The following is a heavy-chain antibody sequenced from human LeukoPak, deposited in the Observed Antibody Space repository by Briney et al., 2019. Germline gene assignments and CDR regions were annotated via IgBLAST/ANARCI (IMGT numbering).Heavy chain of an antibody. CDR3: ARDRGESGRFFDY. J-gene: IGHJ4*02. V-gene: IGHV4-39*07. CDR2: IYYSGST. D-gene: IGHD1-26*01. CDR1: GGSISSSSYY. Sequence: SETLSLTCTVSGGSISSSSYYWGWIRQPPGKGLEWIGSIYYSGSTYYNPSLKSRVTISVDTSKNQFSLKLSSVTAADTAVYYCARDRGESGRFFDYWGQGTLVTASS.